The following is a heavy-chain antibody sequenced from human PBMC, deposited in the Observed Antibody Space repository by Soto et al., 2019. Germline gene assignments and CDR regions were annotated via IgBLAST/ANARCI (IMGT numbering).Heavy chain of an antibody. CDR3: ARGAPGTSWSY. CDR1: GGSFSGYY. CDR2: INHSGST. Sequence: SETLSLTCAVYGGSFSGYYWSWIRQPPGKGLEWIGEINHSGSTNYNPSLKSRVTISVDTSKNQFSLELSSVTAADTAVYYCARGAPGTSWSYWGQGTLVTVSS. J-gene: IGHJ4*02. D-gene: IGHD2-2*01. V-gene: IGHV4-34*01.